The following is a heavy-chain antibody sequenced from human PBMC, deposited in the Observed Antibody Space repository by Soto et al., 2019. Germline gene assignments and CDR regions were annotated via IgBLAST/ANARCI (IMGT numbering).Heavy chain of an antibody. CDR2: IYYSGST. CDR1: GGSVSSGSYY. V-gene: IGHV4-61*01. J-gene: IGHJ5*02. CDR3: ARMSVVVVAATYNWFDP. D-gene: IGHD2-15*01. Sequence: SETLFLTCTVSGGSVSSGSYYWSWIRQPPGKGLEWIGYIYYSGSTNYNPSLKSRVTISVDTSKNQFSLKLSSVTAADTAVYYCARMSVVVVAATYNWFDPWGQGTLVTVSS.